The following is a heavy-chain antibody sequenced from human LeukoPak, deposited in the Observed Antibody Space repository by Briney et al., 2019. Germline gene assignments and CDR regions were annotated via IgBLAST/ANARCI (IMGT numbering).Heavy chain of an antibody. J-gene: IGHJ4*02. D-gene: IGHD2-15*01. Sequence: PGRSLRLSCAASGFTFSSYGMHWVRQAPGKGLEWVAVIWYDGSNKYYADSVKGRFTISRDNSKNTLYLQMNSLRAEDTAVYYCAKDQGVVVVAAWFDYWGQGTLLTVSS. CDR3: AKDQGVVVVAAWFDY. CDR1: GFTFSSYG. CDR2: IWYDGSNK. V-gene: IGHV3-33*06.